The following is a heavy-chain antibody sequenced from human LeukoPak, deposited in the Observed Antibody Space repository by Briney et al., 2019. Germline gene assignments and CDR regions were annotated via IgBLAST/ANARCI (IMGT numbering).Heavy chain of an antibody. CDR3: ARSREDSSGSDYYYYYMDV. D-gene: IGHD3-22*01. Sequence: SETLSLTCTVSGGSIGSYYWSWIRQPPGEGLEWIGYIYYSGTTNYNPSLKSRVTISVDTSKNQFSLKLSSVTAADTAVYYCARSREDSSGSDYYYYYMDVWGKGTTVTVSS. CDR2: IYYSGTT. J-gene: IGHJ6*03. V-gene: IGHV4-59*08. CDR1: GGSIGSYY.